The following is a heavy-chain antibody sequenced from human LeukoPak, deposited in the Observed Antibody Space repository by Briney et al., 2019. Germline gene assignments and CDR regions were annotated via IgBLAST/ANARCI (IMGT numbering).Heavy chain of an antibody. V-gene: IGHV4-34*08. CDR3: AKNGQTGFSFDP. J-gene: IGHJ5*02. CDR2: GGDRGGT. CDR1: GVTLSGYY. D-gene: IGHD1-1*01. Sequence: SETLSLTCAVYGVTLSGYYWSWIRQSPGKGLEWIGEGGDRGGTKYNPSLRSRVTISADTSKNQFSLTVNSVTAADTAIYYCAKNGQTGFSFDPWGQGTLVTVSS.